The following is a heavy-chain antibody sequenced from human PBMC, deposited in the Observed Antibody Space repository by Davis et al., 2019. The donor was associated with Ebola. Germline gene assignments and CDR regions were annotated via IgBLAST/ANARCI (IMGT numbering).Heavy chain of an antibody. V-gene: IGHV3-9*01. CDR3: ARDRIAAAPYNWFDP. Sequence: PGGSLRLSCAASGFTFDDYAMHWVRQAPGKGLEWVSGISWNRGSIGYADSVKGRFTISRDNAKNSLYLQMNSLRAEDTAVYYCARDRIAAAPYNWFDPWGQGTLVTVSS. CDR1: GFTFDDYA. J-gene: IGHJ5*02. D-gene: IGHD6-13*01. CDR2: ISWNRGSI.